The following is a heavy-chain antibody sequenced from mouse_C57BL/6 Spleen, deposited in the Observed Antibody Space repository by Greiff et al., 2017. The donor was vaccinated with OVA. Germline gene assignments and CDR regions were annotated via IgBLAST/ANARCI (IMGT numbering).Heavy chain of an antibody. V-gene: IGHV3-6*01. CDR3: ARDLLTTVVPY. CDR1: GYSITSGYY. Sequence: EVKLEESGPGLVKPSQSLSLTCSVTGYSITSGYYWNWIRQFPGNKLEWMGYISYDGSNNYNPSLKNRISITRDTSKNQFFLKLNSVTTEDTATYYCARDLLTTVVPYWGQGTTLTVSS. CDR2: ISYDGSN. J-gene: IGHJ2*01. D-gene: IGHD1-1*01.